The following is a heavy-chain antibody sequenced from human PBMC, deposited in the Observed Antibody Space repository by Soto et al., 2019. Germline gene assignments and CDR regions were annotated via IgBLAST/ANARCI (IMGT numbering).Heavy chain of an antibody. J-gene: IGHJ4*02. D-gene: IGHD3-3*01. V-gene: IGHV4-31*03. Sequence: QVQLQESGPGLVKPSQTLSLTCTVSGGSISSCCYYWSWIRQRPGKELDWIGYIYDSGSTHYNPSRKSRVTISVDTSKNQFSLKLSSVTAADTDVEYGARGYDRLRFLIYDWGQGTLVTVSS. CDR2: IYDSGST. CDR1: GGSISSCCYY. CDR3: ARGYDRLRFLIYD.